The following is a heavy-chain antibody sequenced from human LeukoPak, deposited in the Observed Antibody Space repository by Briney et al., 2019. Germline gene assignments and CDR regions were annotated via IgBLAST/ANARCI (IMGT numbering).Heavy chain of an antibody. CDR1: GGSISSGSYY. J-gene: IGHJ4*02. V-gene: IGHV4-61*02. CDR2: IYTSGST. CDR3: AREDTMVRGVIIS. Sequence: ASETLSLTCTVSGGSISSGSYYWSWIRQPAGKGLEWIGRIYTSGSTNYNPSLKSRATISVDTSKNQFSLKLSSVTAADTAVYYCAREDTMVRGVIISWGQGTLVTVSS. D-gene: IGHD3-10*01.